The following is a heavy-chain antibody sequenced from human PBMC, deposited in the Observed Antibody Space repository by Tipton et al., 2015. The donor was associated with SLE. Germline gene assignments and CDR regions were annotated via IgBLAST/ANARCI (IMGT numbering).Heavy chain of an antibody. J-gene: IGHJ5*02. V-gene: IGHV4-39*01. Sequence: TLSLTCTVSGVSISRTKYYWGWIRQAPGKGLEWIGSVYFSGFTYYNPSLRTRVTLSIDMSNNQFSLDLSSVTAADTAVYYCARQLIAARNWFDPWGQGTLVTVS. D-gene: IGHD6-13*01. CDR2: VYFSGFT. CDR3: ARQLIAARNWFDP. CDR1: GVSISRTKYY.